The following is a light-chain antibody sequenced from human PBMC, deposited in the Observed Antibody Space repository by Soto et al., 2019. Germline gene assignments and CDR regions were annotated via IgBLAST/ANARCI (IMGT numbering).Light chain of an antibody. CDR2: GAS. J-gene: IGKJ2*01. V-gene: IGKV1-6*01. CDR1: QGIRND. CDR3: LQDYNYPYT. Sequence: AIQMIQSPSSLSASVGDRVTITCRASQGIRNDLGWYQQKPGKAPKFLIYGASSLQSGVPSRFSGSGSGTDFTLTINSLQPEDFATYYCLQDYNYPYTFGQGTKLEIK.